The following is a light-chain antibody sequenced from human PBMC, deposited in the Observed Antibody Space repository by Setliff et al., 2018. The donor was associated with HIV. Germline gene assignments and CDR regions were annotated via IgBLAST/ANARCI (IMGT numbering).Light chain of an antibody. CDR1: RSNIGTGFD. CDR2: GNS. V-gene: IGLV1-40*01. CDR3: QSYDTSLSGYV. J-gene: IGLJ1*01. Sequence: QSVLTQPPSVSGAPGQRVTIYCIGGRSNIGTGFDVHWYQQLPGTAPKLLISGNSNRPSGVPDRFSGSRSGTSASLVIAGLQPEDEADYYCQSYDTSLSGYVFGTGTKGTV.